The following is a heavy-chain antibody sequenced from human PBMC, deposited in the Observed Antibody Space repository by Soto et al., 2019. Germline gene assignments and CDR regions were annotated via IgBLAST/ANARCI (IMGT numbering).Heavy chain of an antibody. CDR1: GFTVSNNY. V-gene: IGHV3-53*01. Sequence: EVQLVESGGGLIQPGGSLRLSCAVSGFTVSNNYMSWVRQAPGKGLEGVSVIYSGGYTAYGDSVKGRFTISRDNSKNTLYLKTKSLRPDATAVYFWGAPPGGGGYWGQGTLVTVSS. J-gene: IGHJ4*02. CDR3: GAPPGGGGY. D-gene: IGHD3-10*01. CDR2: IYSGGYT.